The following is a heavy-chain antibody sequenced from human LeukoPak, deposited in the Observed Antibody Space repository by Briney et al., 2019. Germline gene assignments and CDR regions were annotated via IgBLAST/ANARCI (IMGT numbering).Heavy chain of an antibody. CDR1: GGSISSSSYY. D-gene: IGHD1-26*01. V-gene: IGHV4-39*01. CDR2: IYYSGST. CDR3: ASVSSTSGSYGY. Sequence: PSETLSLTCTVSGGSISSSSYYWGWIRQPPGKGLEWIGSIYYSGSTYYNPSLKSRVTISVDTSKNQFSLKLSSVTAADTAVYYCASVSSTSGSYGYWGQGTLVTVSS. J-gene: IGHJ4*02.